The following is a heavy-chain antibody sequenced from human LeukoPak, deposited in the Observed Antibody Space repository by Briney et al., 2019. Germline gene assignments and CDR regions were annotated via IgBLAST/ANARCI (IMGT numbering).Heavy chain of an antibody. CDR3: ARAIRRANYYDSSGYYPY. J-gene: IGHJ4*02. CDR2: INHSGST. Sequence: SETLSLTCAVSGGSISSSNWWSWVRQPPGKGLEWIGEINHSGSTNYNPSLKSRVTISVDTSKNQFSLKLSSVTAADTAVYYCARAIRRANYYDSSGYYPYWGQGTLVTVSS. D-gene: IGHD3-22*01. CDR1: GGSISSSNW. V-gene: IGHV4-4*02.